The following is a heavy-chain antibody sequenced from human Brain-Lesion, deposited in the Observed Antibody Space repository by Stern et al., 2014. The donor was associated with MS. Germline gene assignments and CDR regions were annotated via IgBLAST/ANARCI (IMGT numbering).Heavy chain of an antibody. Sequence: EVQLVESGGGLIEPGRSLRLSCTGSGFSFGDYAINWIRQAPGKGLEWVGFNRSKVYGGAAEYAASVKGRFTISRDDSKSIAYLQVNGLKTEDTAVYYCTRDRLDYGYSYFDYWGQGTLVTVSS. CDR1: GFSFGDYA. D-gene: IGHD4-17*01. CDR3: TRDRLDYGYSYFDY. J-gene: IGHJ4*02. V-gene: IGHV3-49*03. CDR2: NRSKVYGGAA.